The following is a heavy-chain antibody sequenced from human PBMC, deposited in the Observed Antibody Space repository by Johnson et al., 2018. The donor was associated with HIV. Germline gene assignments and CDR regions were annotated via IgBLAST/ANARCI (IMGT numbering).Heavy chain of an antibody. Sequence: VQLVESGGGLVQPGRSLRLSCAASGFTFDDYAMHWVRQAPGRGLEWVSGISYDSTGMAYVDSVKGRFTISRDNAKNSLYLQMNSLRAEDTALYYCAKELGPGYSFGYDAFDIWGQGTMVTVSS. CDR3: AKELGPGYSFGYDAFDI. CDR2: ISYDSTGM. V-gene: IGHV3-9*01. J-gene: IGHJ3*02. D-gene: IGHD5-12*01. CDR1: GFTFDDYA.